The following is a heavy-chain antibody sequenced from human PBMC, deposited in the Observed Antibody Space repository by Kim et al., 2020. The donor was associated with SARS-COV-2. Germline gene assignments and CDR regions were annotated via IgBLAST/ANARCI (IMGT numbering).Heavy chain of an antibody. CDR1: GFTFSSYG. J-gene: IGHJ6*02. CDR3: AKRSPDIVVLPAAPAPSYGMDV. CDR2: ISYDGSNK. Sequence: GGSLRLSCAASGFTFSSYGMHWVRQAPGKGLEWVTAISYDGSNKNYADSVKGRFIISRDNSKNTLYLQINSLRAEDTAVYYCAKRSPDIVVLPAAPAPSYGMDVWGQGTTVTVSS. D-gene: IGHD2-2*01. V-gene: IGHV3-30*18.